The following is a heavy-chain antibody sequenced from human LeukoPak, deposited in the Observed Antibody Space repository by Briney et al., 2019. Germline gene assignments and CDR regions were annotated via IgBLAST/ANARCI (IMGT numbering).Heavy chain of an antibody. Sequence: GGSLRLSCAASGFTFSSYAMHWVRQAPGKGLEWVAVISYDGSNKYYADSVKGRFTISRDNSKNTLYLQMNSLRAEDTAVYYCARDHFGSLDSWGQGILVTVSS. CDR1: GFTFSSYA. D-gene: IGHD3-10*01. J-gene: IGHJ4*02. CDR3: ARDHFGSLDS. V-gene: IGHV3-30-3*01. CDR2: ISYDGSNK.